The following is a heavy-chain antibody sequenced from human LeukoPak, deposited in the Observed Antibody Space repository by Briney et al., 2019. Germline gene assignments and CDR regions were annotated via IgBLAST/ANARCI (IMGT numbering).Heavy chain of an antibody. CDR3: ARGDRVEDTTIITNHFDY. J-gene: IGHJ4*02. CDR1: GYSFTTYW. D-gene: IGHD5-18*01. Sequence: GESLKTSCKGSGYSFTTYWIAWVRQMPGKGLEWMGIIYPDDSDTRYSPSFQGQVTISADTSINTAYLQWGSLKASDTAMYYCARGDRVEDTTIITNHFDYWGQGTLVTVSS. V-gene: IGHV5-51*01. CDR2: IYPDDSDT.